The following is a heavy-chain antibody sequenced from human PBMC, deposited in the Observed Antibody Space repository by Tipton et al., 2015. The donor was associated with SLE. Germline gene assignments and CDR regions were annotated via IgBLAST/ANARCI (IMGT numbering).Heavy chain of an antibody. CDR3: ARVVTVGAAHYYDIDV. CDR1: GASISSGAIY. J-gene: IGHJ6*02. Sequence: TLSLTCSVSGASISSGAIYWSWFRQPPGKGLEWIGSVYDSGTTHYNPSLKSRVTMSVDTSKTQFSLKLGSLTAADTAVYYCARVVTVGAAHYYDIDVWGQGTRVTVSS. D-gene: IGHD2-21*02. CDR2: VYDSGTT. V-gene: IGHV4-39*07.